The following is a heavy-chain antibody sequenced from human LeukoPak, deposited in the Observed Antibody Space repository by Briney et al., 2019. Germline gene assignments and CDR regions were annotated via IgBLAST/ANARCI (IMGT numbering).Heavy chain of an antibody. D-gene: IGHD3-10*01. CDR2: ISYDGSNK. Sequence: PGGSLRLSCAASGFTFSSYAMHWVRQAPGKGLEWVAVISYDGSNKYYADSVKGRFTISRDNSKNTLYLQMNSLRGEDTAVYYCARDSGERGSGSYLIAYWGQGTLVTVSS. J-gene: IGHJ4*02. CDR1: GFTFSSYA. CDR3: ARDSGERGSGSYLIAY. V-gene: IGHV3-30*04.